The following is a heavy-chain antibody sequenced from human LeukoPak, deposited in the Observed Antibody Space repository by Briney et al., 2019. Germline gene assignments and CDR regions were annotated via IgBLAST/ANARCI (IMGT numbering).Heavy chain of an antibody. J-gene: IGHJ4*02. CDR2: VYASGST. D-gene: IGHD4-17*01. CDR3: ARETGNYGDYQTLIDY. CDR1: RGSISSYY. Sequence: SETLSLTCTVSRGSISSYYWSWIRQPAGKRLEWIGRVYASGSTNYNPSLKIRVTMSVDTSKNQFSLKLSSVTAADTAVYYCARETGNYGDYQTLIDYWGQGTLVTVSS. V-gene: IGHV4-4*07.